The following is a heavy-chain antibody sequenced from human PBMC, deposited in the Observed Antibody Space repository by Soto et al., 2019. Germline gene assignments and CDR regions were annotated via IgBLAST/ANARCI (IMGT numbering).Heavy chain of an antibody. CDR1: GGSFSGYY. V-gene: IGHV4-34*01. D-gene: IGHD3-10*01. CDR2: INHSGST. J-gene: IGHJ4*02. Sequence: SETLSLTCAVYGGSFSGYYWSWIRQPPGKGLEWIGEINHSGSTNYNPSLKSRVTISVDTSKNQFSLKLSSVTAADTAVYYCARGFRARSMVRGVDRFDYWGQGTLVTVSS. CDR3: ARGFRARSMVRGVDRFDY.